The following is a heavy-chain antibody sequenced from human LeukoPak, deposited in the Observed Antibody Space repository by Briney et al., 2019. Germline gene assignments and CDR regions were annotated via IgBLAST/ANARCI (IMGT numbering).Heavy chain of an antibody. CDR2: INHSGST. CDR1: GGSFSGYY. Sequence: SETPSLTCAVYGGSFSGYYWSWIRQPPGKGLEWIGEINHSGSTNYNPSLKSRVTISVDTSKNQFSLKLSSVTAADTAVYYCARGHKWGVTMVRGVLYNWFDPWGQGTLVTVSS. CDR3: ARGHKWGVTMVRGVLYNWFDP. J-gene: IGHJ5*02. V-gene: IGHV4-34*01. D-gene: IGHD3-10*01.